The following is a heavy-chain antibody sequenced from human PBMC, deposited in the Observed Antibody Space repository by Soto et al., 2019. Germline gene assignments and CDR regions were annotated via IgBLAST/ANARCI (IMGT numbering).Heavy chain of an antibody. D-gene: IGHD2-2*01. CDR1: GYSFTSYW. V-gene: IGHV5-10-1*01. CDR2: IDPSDSYT. J-gene: IGHJ6*02. CDR3: ARHGSRVSIVVVPADLYGMDV. Sequence: GESLKISCKGSGYSFTSYWISWVRQMPGKGLEWMGRIDPSDSYTNYSPSFQGHVTISADKSISTAYLQWSSLKASDTAMYYCARHGSRVSIVVVPADLYGMDVWGQGTTVTVSS.